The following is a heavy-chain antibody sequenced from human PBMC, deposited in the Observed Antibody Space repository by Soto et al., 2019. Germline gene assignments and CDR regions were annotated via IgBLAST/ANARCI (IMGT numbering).Heavy chain of an antibody. CDR2: IYRTGST. J-gene: IGHJ4*02. V-gene: IGHV4-4*02. Sequence: SETLSLTCSVSGGSFTSNNWWTWVRQPPGQGLEWIGEIYRTGSTNYNPSLKSRVTISLDKSENQFSLKVTSLTAADTAVYYCASRDPGTSVDYWGQGTLVTVSS. CDR3: ASRDPGTSVDY. D-gene: IGHD1-7*01. CDR1: GGSFTSNNW.